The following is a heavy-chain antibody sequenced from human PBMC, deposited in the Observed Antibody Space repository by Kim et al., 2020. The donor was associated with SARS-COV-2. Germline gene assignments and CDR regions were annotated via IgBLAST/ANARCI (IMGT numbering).Heavy chain of an antibody. V-gene: IGHV1-46*01. J-gene: IGHJ5*02. CDR1: GYTFTSYY. CDR2: INPSGGST. Sequence: ASVKVSCKASGYTFTSYYMHWVRQAPGQGLEWMGIINPSGGSTSYAQKFQGRVTMTRDTSTSTVYMELSSLRSEDTAVYYCARDMRGGHCGGDCYPAWGQGTLVTVSS. CDR3: ARDMRGGHCGGDCYPA. D-gene: IGHD2-21*02.